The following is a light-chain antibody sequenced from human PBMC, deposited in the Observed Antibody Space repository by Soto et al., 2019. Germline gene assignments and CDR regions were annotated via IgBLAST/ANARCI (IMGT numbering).Light chain of an antibody. CDR1: SSDVGGYNY. CDR3: SLYTSSSTLYV. Sequence: QSVLTQPASVSGSPGQSITISCTGTSSDVGGYNYVSWYQQHPGKAPKLMIYDVSNRPSGVSNRFSGSKSGNTASLAISGLQAYDEADYYCSLYTSSSTLYVFGSGTKVTVL. CDR2: DVS. V-gene: IGLV2-14*01. J-gene: IGLJ1*01.